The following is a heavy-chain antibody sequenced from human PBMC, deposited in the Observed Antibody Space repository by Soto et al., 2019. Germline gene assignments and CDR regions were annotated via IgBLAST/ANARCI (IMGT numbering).Heavy chain of an antibody. V-gene: IGHV1-69*13. Sequence: SVKVSCKASGYTFISYGISWVRQAPGQGLEWMGGIIPIFGTANYAQKFQGRVTITADESTSTAYMELSSLRSEDTAVYYCARHKKYSSSSNYYYGMDVWGQGTTVTVSS. CDR2: IIPIFGTA. CDR1: GYTFISYG. D-gene: IGHD6-6*01. CDR3: ARHKKYSSSSNYYYGMDV. J-gene: IGHJ6*02.